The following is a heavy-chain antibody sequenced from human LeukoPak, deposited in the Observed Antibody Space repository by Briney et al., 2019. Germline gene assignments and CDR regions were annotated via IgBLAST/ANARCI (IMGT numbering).Heavy chain of an antibody. Sequence: SETLSLTCTVSGGSISSITYHWGWIRQPPGKGLEWIGSIYYSGSTYYNPSLKSRVTISEDTSKNQFSLKLSSVTAADTAIYYCARGARDYAYWGQGTLVTVSS. V-gene: IGHV4-39*07. CDR3: ARGARDYAY. CDR1: GGSISSITYH. D-gene: IGHD3-16*01. CDR2: IYYSGST. J-gene: IGHJ4*02.